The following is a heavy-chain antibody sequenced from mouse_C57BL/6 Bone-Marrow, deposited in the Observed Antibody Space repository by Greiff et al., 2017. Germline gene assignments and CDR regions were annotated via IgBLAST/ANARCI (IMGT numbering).Heavy chain of an antibody. J-gene: IGHJ1*03. CDR1: GYTFTSYG. V-gene: IGHV1-81*01. D-gene: IGHD5-1*01. CDR2: IYPRSGNT. CDR3: ARGVPYPSGYFDV. Sequence: VQLQQSGAELARPGASVKLSCKASGYTFTSYGISWVKQRTGQGLEWIGEIYPRSGNTYYNEKFKGKATLTADKSSSTAYMELRSLTSEDSAVYFCARGVPYPSGYFDVWGTGTTVTVSS.